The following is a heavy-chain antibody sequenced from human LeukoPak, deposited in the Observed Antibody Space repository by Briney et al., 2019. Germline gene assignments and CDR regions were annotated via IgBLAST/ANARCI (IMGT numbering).Heavy chain of an antibody. CDR3: ARTSSYYDGDAFDI. D-gene: IGHD3-22*01. Sequence: SETLSLTCIVSGGSISSYSWNWIRQSPGKGLEWVGYISHSGTTSYNSSLKSRVTISVDTSKNQFSLKLSSVTAADTAVYYCARTSSYYDGDAFDIWGQGTMVTVSS. CDR2: ISHSGTT. J-gene: IGHJ3*02. CDR1: GGSISSYS. V-gene: IGHV4-59*01.